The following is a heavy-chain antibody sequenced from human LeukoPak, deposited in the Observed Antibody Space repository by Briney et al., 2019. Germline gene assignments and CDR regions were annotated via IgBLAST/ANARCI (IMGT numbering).Heavy chain of an antibody. CDR3: ARVGVAAKSSRYFDY. V-gene: IGHV4-34*09. Sequence: SETLSLTCAVYGGSFSDYYWSWIRQHPGKGLEWIGYIHYSGSTYYNPSLKSRVTISVDTSKKQFSLNLSSVTAADTAVYYCARVGVAAKSSRYFDYWGQGTLVTVSS. J-gene: IGHJ4*02. CDR1: GGSFSDYY. D-gene: IGHD2-15*01. CDR2: IHYSGST.